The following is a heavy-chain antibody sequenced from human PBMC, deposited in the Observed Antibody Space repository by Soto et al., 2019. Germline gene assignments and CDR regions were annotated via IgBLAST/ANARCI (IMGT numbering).Heavy chain of an antibody. Sequence: GASVKVSCKASGYTFTSYDINWVRQATGQGLEWMGWMNPNSGNTGYAQKFQGRVTMTRNTSISTAYIELSSLRSEDTAVYYCARAPLGIIVAPDFWGQGTLVTVSS. CDR1: GYTFTSYD. J-gene: IGHJ4*02. V-gene: IGHV1-8*01. CDR3: ARAPLGIIVAPDF. CDR2: MNPNSGNT. D-gene: IGHD3-22*01.